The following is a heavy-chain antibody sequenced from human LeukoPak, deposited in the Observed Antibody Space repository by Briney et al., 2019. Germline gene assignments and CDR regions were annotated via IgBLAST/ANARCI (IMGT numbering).Heavy chain of an antibody. CDR1: GGSISSYY. Sequence: SETLSLTCTVSGGSISSYYWSWIRQPAGKGLEWIGRIYTSGSTNYNPSLKSRVTMSVDTSKNQFSLKLSSVTAADTAVYYCASPGKTYYYDSSGYFHFDYWGQGTLVTVSS. CDR3: ASPGKTYYYDSSGYFHFDY. CDR2: IYTSGST. J-gene: IGHJ4*02. D-gene: IGHD3-22*01. V-gene: IGHV4-4*07.